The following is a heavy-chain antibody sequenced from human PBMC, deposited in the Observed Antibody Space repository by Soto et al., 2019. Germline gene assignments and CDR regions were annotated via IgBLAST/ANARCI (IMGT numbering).Heavy chain of an antibody. D-gene: IGHD1-26*01. V-gene: IGHV3-30*18. Sequence: QVQLVESGGGVVQPGRSLRLSCAASGFTFSNYAMHWVRQAPGKGLEWVAVISYDGSKKYYADSVKGRFTISRDNSKNTLYLQMNSLRGEDTAVYYCAQGVGPTLQNYYFYGLDVWGQGTTVTVSS. J-gene: IGHJ6*02. CDR1: GFTFSNYA. CDR2: ISYDGSKK. CDR3: AQGVGPTLQNYYFYGLDV.